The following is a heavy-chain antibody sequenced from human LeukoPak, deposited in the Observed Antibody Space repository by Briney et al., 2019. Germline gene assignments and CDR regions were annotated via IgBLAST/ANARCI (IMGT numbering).Heavy chain of an antibody. CDR1: GFTFSFYD. V-gene: IGHV3-74*01. Sequence: GGSLRLSCAASGFTFSFYDMHWVRQAPGKGLVWVSRIDGDGSSTSYADSVKGRFTISRDNAKNTLYLQMNSLRAEDTAVYYCARTIVGAAFDYWGQGTLVTVSS. CDR2: IDGDGSST. J-gene: IGHJ4*02. D-gene: IGHD1-26*01. CDR3: ARTIVGAAFDY.